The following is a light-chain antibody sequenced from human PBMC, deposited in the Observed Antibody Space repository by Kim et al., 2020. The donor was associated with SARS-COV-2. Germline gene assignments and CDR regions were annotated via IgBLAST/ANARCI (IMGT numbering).Light chain of an antibody. CDR2: EVS. CDR3: CSYAGSSPV. J-gene: IGLJ2*01. V-gene: IGLV2-23*02. Sequence: PGQSITISCTGTSSDVGSYNLVSWYQQHPGKAPKLMIYEVSKRPSGVSNRFSGSKSGNTASLTISGLQAEDEADYYCCSYAGSSPVFGGGTKLTVL. CDR1: SSDVGSYNL.